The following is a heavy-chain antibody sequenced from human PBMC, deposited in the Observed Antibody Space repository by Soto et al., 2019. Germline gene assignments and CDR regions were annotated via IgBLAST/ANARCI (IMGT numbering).Heavy chain of an antibody. CDR2: IVVGSGNT. CDR3: AADQGGGTTVVKPPLG. CDR1: GFTFTSSA. J-gene: IGHJ4*02. Sequence: QMQLVQSGPEVKKPGTSVKVSCKASGFTFTSSAVQWVRQARGQRREWIGWIVVGSGNTNYAQKFQERVTITRDMSTSTAYMELSSLTSEDTAVYYCAADQGGGTTVVKPPLGWGQGTLVTVSS. D-gene: IGHD4-17*01. V-gene: IGHV1-58*01.